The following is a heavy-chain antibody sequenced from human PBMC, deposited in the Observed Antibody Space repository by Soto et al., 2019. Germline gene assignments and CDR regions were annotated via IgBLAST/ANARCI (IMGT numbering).Heavy chain of an antibody. D-gene: IGHD2-21*01. J-gene: IGHJ4*02. V-gene: IGHV4-39*01. CDR2: IYYSGST. CDR3: VKRSLLVAPT. CDR1: GDSISSRSYY. Sequence: SETLSLTCTVTGDSISSRSYYWGWIRQPPGKGLEWIGSIYYSGSTYNNPSLRSRVSMSIDTSKDQFSLKLNSVTAADTALYFCVKRSLLVAPTWGQAILVTVSS.